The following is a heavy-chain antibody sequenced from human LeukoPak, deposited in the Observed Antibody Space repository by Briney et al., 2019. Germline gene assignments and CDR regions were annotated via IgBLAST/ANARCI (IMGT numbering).Heavy chain of an antibody. CDR2: MNPNSGNT. D-gene: IGHD3-22*01. CDR3: ARGLRDSSGREYFQH. V-gene: IGHV1-8*02. J-gene: IGHJ1*01. Sequence: PAASVKVSCKASGYIFSDYYMHWVRQATGQGLEWMGWMNPNSGNTGYAQKFQGRVTMTRNTSISTAYMELSSLRSEDTAVYYCARGLRDSSGREYFQHWGQGTLVTVSS. CDR1: GYIFSDYY.